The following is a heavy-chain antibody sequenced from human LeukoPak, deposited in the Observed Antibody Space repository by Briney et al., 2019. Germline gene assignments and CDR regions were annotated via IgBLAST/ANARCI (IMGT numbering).Heavy chain of an antibody. J-gene: IGHJ4*02. D-gene: IGHD3-22*01. CDR1: EFTFDDYA. Sequence: PGRSLRLSCAASEFTFDDYAMHWVRQAPGKGLEWVSGISWNSGSIGYADSVKGRFTISRDNAKNSLYLQMNSLRTEDTALYYCAKDLSRSGYYYFDYWGQGTLVTVSS. V-gene: IGHV3-9*01. CDR2: ISWNSGSI. CDR3: AKDLSRSGYYYFDY.